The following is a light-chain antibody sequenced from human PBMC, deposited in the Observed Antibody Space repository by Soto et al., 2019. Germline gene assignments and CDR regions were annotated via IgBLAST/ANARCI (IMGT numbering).Light chain of an antibody. CDR2: GAS. CDR3: YQYGSTPPT. V-gene: IGKV3-20*01. J-gene: IGKJ1*01. Sequence: EIVLTQSPATLSLSPGERATLSCRASQSVNSSYLAWYQHKPGQAPRLLIYGASTRATGIPDRFSGSGSGTDFTLTISRLEPEDFVVFYCYQYGSTPPTFGQGSMVDNK. CDR1: QSVNSSY.